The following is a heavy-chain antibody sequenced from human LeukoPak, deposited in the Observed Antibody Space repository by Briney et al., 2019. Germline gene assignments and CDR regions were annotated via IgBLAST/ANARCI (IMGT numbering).Heavy chain of an antibody. CDR2: MNPNSGNT. V-gene: IGHV1-8*01. J-gene: IGHJ4*02. CDR3: AREPPPGPVAVAGTGDY. CDR1: GYTFTSYD. Sequence: ASVKVSCKASGYTFTSYDINWVRQATGQGLEWMGWMNPNSGNTGYAQKFQGRVTITTDESTSTAYMELSSLRSEDTAVYYCAREPPPGPVAVAGTGDYWGQGTLVTVSS. D-gene: IGHD6-19*01.